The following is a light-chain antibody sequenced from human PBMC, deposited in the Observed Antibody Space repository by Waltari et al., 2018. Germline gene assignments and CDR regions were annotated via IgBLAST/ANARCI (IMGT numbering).Light chain of an antibody. CDR3: QQYATSTRT. CDR1: QRVTSNY. J-gene: IGKJ1*01. V-gene: IGKV3-20*01. CDR2: DAS. Sequence: EIVLTQSSGTLSLSPGQRATLSCRASQRVTSNYLAWYQQKPGQSPRLLIYDASSRAAGISDKFSGSGSGTEFTLTISRLEPEDFAVYYCQQYATSTRTFGQGTKVE.